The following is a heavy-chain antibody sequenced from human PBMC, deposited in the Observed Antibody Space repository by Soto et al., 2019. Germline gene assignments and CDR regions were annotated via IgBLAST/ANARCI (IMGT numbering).Heavy chain of an antibody. CDR1: GGSISSYY. J-gene: IGHJ6*03. CDR3: ARGFVYDFWSGQSSERYYYYYMDV. CDR2: IYYSGST. Sequence: PSETLSLTCTVSGGSISSYYWSWIRQPPGKGLEWIGYIYYSGSTNYNPSLKSRVTISVDTSKNQFSLKLSSVTAADTAVYYCARGFVYDFWSGQSSERYYYYYMDVWGKGTTVTVSS. V-gene: IGHV4-59*01. D-gene: IGHD3-3*01.